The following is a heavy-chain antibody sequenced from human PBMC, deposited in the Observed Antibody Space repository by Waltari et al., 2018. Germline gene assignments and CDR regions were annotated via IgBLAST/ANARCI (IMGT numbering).Heavy chain of an antibody. V-gene: IGHV3-72*01. CDR3: ARWESGAPVN. CDR2: TRNKRPSYTT. D-gene: IGHD1-26*01. Sequence: EVQLVESGGGLVQPGGSLRLSCAASGFIFSDHYLDWVRQAPGKGLEGVGQTRNKRPSYTTEYAASVKGRFTISRDDSKNSLYLQMNSLKTEDTAVYYCARWESGAPVNWGRGTLVTVSS. CDR1: GFIFSDHY. J-gene: IGHJ4*02.